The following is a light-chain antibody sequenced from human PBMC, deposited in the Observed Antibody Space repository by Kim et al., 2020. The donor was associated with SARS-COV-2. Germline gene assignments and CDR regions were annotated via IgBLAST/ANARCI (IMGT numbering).Light chain of an antibody. J-gene: IGKJ1*01. V-gene: IGKV3-20*01. CDR3: QQYGSSPRT. Sequence: DIVLTQSPGTLSLSPGERATLSCRASQSVSSSYFAWYQQKPGQAPRLLIYGTSSRATGIPDRFSGCGSGTDFTLTISRLEPEDFAMYYCQQYGSSPRTFGQGTKVDIK. CDR1: QSVSSSY. CDR2: GTS.